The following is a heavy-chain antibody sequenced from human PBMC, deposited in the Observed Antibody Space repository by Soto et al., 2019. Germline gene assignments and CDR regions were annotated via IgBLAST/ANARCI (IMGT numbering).Heavy chain of an antibody. V-gene: IGHV1-69*01. CDR3: AREYSSGWSGY. J-gene: IGHJ4*02. D-gene: IGHD6-19*01. Sequence: QVHLVQSGAEVKKPGSSVKVSCKASGGTFSTSGISWVRQAPGQGLEWVGRIVPLLGTANYAQRFQGRVTITADESTSTAYMELSSLRSEDTAVYYCAREYSSGWSGYWGQGTLVDVSS. CDR2: IVPLLGTA. CDR1: GGTFSTSG.